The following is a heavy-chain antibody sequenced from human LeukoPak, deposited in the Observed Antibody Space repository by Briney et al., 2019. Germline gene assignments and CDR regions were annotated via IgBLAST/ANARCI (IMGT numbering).Heavy chain of an antibody. J-gene: IGHJ4*02. CDR2: INPNSGGT. V-gene: IGHV1-2*02. CDR1: GYTFTGYY. CDR3: ARVRGGLRVFDY. D-gene: IGHD5-12*01. Sequence: ASVKVSCKASGYTFTGYYMHWVRQAPGQGLEWMGWINPNSGGTNYAQKFQGRVTMTRDTSISTAYMELSRLRSDDTAVYYCARVRGGLRVFDYWGQGTLVTVSS.